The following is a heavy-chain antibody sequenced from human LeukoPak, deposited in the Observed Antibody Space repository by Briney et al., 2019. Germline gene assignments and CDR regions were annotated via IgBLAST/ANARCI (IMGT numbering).Heavy chain of an antibody. V-gene: IGHV3-11*01. CDR3: ARDRTRYCSGGSCYYY. J-gene: IGHJ4*02. CDR2: ISSSGSTI. D-gene: IGHD2-15*01. CDR1: GFTFSDYY. Sequence: GGSLRLSCAASGFTFSDYYMSWIRQAPGKGLEWVSYISSSGSTIYYADSVKGRFTVSRDNAKNSLYLQMNSLRAEDTAVYYCARDRTRYCSGGSCYYYWGQGTLVTVSS.